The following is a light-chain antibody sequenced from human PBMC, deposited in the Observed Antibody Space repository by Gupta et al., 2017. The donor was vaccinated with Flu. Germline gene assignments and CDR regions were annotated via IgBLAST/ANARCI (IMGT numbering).Light chain of an antibody. J-gene: IGLJ2*01. CDR3: SSYTSSSTLVV. Sequence: ITISCSATSSDVVGYYYVSWYQQHPAKAPKLMIYALRHRPSGVSNRFSGSKSANTASLTITGLQAEDEADYYCSSYTSSSTLVVFGGGTKLTVL. CDR2: ALR. V-gene: IGLV2-14*04. CDR1: SSDVVGYYY.